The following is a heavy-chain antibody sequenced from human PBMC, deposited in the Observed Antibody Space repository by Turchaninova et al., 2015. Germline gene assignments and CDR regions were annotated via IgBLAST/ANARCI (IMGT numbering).Heavy chain of an antibody. J-gene: IGHJ4*02. Sequence: GGSLRLSCTASGFTFSSYAMSWVRRAPGKGLEWVSSISGSGGTTYYADSVKGRFTISRDNSRNTHYLQMDSLIGEDTAVHYCLKDVGSSWPFDSWGQGALVTVSS. V-gene: IGHV3-23*01. CDR2: ISGSGGTT. D-gene: IGHD6-13*01. CDR1: GFTFSSYA. CDR3: LKDVGSSWPFDS.